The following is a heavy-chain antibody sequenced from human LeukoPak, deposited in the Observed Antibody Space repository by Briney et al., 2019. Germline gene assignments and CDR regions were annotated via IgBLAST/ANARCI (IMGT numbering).Heavy chain of an antibody. J-gene: IGHJ6*02. D-gene: IGHD3-16*01. CDR1: GFTFDDYA. CDR3: ARGGGLDV. CDR2: INHNGNVN. V-gene: IGHV3-7*03. Sequence: GGSLRLSCAASGFTFDDYAMNWARQAPGKGLEWVASINHNGNVNYYVDSVKGRFTISRDNAKNSLYLQMSNLRAEDTAVYFCARGGGLDVWGQGATVTVSS.